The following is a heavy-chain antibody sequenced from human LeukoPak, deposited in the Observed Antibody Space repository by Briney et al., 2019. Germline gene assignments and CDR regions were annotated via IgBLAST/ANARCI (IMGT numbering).Heavy chain of an antibody. Sequence: SETLSLTCAVYGGSFSGYYWSWIRQPPGKGLEWIGYIYYSGSTNYNPSLKSRVTISVDTSKNQFSLKLSSVTAADTAVYYCARTDSSSWYVFDYWGQGTLVTVSS. CDR2: IYYSGST. CDR3: ARTDSSSWYVFDY. J-gene: IGHJ4*02. CDR1: GGSFSGYY. D-gene: IGHD6-13*01. V-gene: IGHV4-59*01.